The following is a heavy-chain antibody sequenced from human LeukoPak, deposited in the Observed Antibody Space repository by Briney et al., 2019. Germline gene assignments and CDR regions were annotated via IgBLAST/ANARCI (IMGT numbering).Heavy chain of an antibody. D-gene: IGHD4-17*01. V-gene: IGHV4-61*05. J-gene: IGHJ5*02. CDR2: IYYSGST. CDR3: ASVNYGDYDDGDPNWFDP. CDR1: GGSISSSSYY. Sequence: SETLSLTCTVSGGSISSSSYYWGWVRQPPGKGLEWIGYIYYSGSTNYNPSLKSRVTISVDTSKNQFSLKLSSVTAADTAVYYCASVNYGDYDDGDPNWFDPWGQGTLVTVSS.